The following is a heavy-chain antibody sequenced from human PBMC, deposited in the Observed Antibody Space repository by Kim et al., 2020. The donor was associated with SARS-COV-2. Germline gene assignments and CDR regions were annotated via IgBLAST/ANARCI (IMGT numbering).Heavy chain of an antibody. CDR2: ISWNSGSI. CDR3: AKDRLGGQTLDAFDI. CDR1: GFTFGDYA. D-gene: IGHD3-16*01. Sequence: GGSLRLSCAASGFTFGDYAMHWVRQAPGKGLEWVSGISWNSGSIGYADSVKGRFTISRDNAKNSLYLQMNSLRAEDTALYYCAKDRLGGQTLDAFDIWGQGTMVTVSS. J-gene: IGHJ3*02. V-gene: IGHV3-9*01.